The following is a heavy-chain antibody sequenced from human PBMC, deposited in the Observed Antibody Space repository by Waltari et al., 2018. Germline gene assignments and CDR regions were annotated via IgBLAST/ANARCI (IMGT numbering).Heavy chain of an antibody. CDR3: VRGMGDY. CDR1: GFTFSIFW. J-gene: IGHJ4*02. D-gene: IGHD3-10*01. V-gene: IGHV3-74*02. CDR2: RNKDWRIT. Sequence: EVRLVESGGGLLQPGESLRLSCAASGFTFSIFWMHWVRQVPGKGRMWVSRRNKDWRITTYVDSVKGRVTISRDNSKNTLYLQMNNLRVEDTGLYYCVRGMGDYWGQGALVTVSS.